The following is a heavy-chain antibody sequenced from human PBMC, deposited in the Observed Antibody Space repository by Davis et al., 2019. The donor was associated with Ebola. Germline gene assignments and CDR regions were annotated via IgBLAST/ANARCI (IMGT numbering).Heavy chain of an antibody. Sequence: GGSLRLSCAASGFSFSTYAMSWVRQAPGKGLEWVSAISGSGGSTYYADSVKGRFTISRDNSKNTLYLQMNSLRAEDTAVYYCARDPVYSNYVSGMDVWGQGTTVTVSS. CDR2: ISGSGGST. V-gene: IGHV3-23*01. D-gene: IGHD4-11*01. CDR3: ARDPVYSNYVSGMDV. J-gene: IGHJ6*02. CDR1: GFSFSTYA.